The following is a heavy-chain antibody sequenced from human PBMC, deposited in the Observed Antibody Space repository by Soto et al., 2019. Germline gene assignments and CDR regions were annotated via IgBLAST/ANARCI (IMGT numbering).Heavy chain of an antibody. D-gene: IGHD3-10*01. J-gene: IGHJ4*02. CDR1: GYAFTIYG. CDR2: ISAHNGNT. Sequence: QVHLVESGAEVKKPGASVKVSCQASGYAFTIYGITWMRQAPGQGLEWMGWISAHNGNTNYAQKLQGRVTVTRDTSTSTAYMVLRSLRSDDTAVYYCARGRYGEYWGQGALVTVSS. CDR3: ARGRYGEY. V-gene: IGHV1-18*01.